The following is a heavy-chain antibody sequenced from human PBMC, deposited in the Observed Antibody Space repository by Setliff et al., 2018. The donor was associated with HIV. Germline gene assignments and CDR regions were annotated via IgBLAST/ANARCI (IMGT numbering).Heavy chain of an antibody. Sequence: GASVKVSCKASGYTFSGYGISWVRQAPGQGLEWVGWISVFNGNTDYAEKFEGRVTMTTDTSTNTAYMELRSLRSDDTAVYYCARRGRQAAPGITYYLDYWGQGTLVTVSS. CDR3: ARRGRQAAPGITYYLDY. CDR1: GYTFSGYG. J-gene: IGHJ4*02. D-gene: IGHD6-13*01. CDR2: ISVFNGNT. V-gene: IGHV1-18*01.